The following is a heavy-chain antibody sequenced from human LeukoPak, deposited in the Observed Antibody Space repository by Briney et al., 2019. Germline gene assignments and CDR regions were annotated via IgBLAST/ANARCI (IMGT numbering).Heavy chain of an antibody. CDR3: ARVYSNYGHYDY. V-gene: IGHV4-4*07. Sequence: SETLSFTCTGSGGSISSYSWSWIRQPAGKGLEWIGRIYTNGSTNYNPSLKSRVTMSVDTSKNQFSLKLSSVTAADTAVYYCARVYSNYGHYDYWGQGTLVTVSS. J-gene: IGHJ4*02. CDR2: IYTNGST. D-gene: IGHD4-11*01. CDR1: GGSISSYS.